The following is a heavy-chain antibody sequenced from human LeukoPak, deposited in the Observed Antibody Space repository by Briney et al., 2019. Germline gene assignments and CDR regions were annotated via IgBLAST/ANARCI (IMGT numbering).Heavy chain of an antibody. D-gene: IGHD3-3*01. CDR1: GGSISSSSYY. CDR2: IYYSGST. J-gene: IGHJ4*02. CDR3: ATYDFWSGYYFDY. V-gene: IGHV4-61*01. Sequence: PETLSLTCTVSGGSISSSSYYWSWIRQPPGKGLEWIGYIYYSGSTNYNPSLKSRVTISVDTSKNQFSLELSSVTAADTAVYYCATYDFWSGYYFDYWGQGTLVTVSS.